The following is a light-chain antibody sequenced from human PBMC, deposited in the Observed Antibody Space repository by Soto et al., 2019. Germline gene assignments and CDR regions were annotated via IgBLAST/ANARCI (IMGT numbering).Light chain of an antibody. V-gene: IGKV2-28*01. CDR1: QSLLHSNGYNY. CDR2: LGS. CDR3: MQTLQTPWT. J-gene: IGKJ1*01. Sequence: DTVMTHTPLSLPVTPGDPSSISCRSSQSLLHSNGYNYLDWYLQKPGQSPQLLIYLGSNRSSGVPDRFSGSGSGTDFTLKISRVEAEDVGVYYCMQTLQTPWTCGQGTKVDI.